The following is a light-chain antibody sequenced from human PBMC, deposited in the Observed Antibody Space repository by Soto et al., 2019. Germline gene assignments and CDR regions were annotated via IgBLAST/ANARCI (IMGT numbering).Light chain of an antibody. Sequence: QSALTQPPSASGSPGQAVTISCTLTSIDFGGYYYVSWYQQHPGKAPKLMIYEVTKRPSGVPDRFSGSKSGNTASLTVSGLQAEDEADYYCTSHAGSNNVVFGGGTKVTVL. CDR1: SIDFGGYYY. J-gene: IGLJ2*01. CDR2: EVT. V-gene: IGLV2-8*01. CDR3: TSHAGSNNVV.